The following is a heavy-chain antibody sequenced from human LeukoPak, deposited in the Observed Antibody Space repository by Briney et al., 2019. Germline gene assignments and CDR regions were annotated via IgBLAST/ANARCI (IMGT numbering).Heavy chain of an antibody. D-gene: IGHD3-10*01. V-gene: IGHV1-18*01. CDR2: ISAYNGNT. CDR1: GYTFTSYG. CDR3: ARDGKVRGVSYMDV. Sequence: ASVKVSCKASGYTFTSYGISWVRQAPGQGLEWMGWISAYNGNTNYAQKLQGRVTMTTDTSTSTAYMELSSLRSEDTAVYYCARDGKVRGVSYMDVWGKGTTVTISS. J-gene: IGHJ6*03.